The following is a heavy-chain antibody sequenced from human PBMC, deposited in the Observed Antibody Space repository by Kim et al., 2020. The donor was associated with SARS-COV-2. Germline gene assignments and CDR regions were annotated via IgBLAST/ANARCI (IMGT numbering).Heavy chain of an antibody. D-gene: IGHD2-15*01. CDR1: GYTFSDYA. CDR2: INTNTGKP. J-gene: IGHJ4*02. V-gene: IGHV7-4-1*02. CDR3: ARYYCSATVCYHSAY. Sequence: ASVKVSCKASGYTFSDYAMSWVRQAPGQGLEWMGWINTNTGKPTYAQGFTGRFVFSLDTSVSTAYLQISSLKAEDTAVYYCARYYCSATVCYHSAYWGQG.